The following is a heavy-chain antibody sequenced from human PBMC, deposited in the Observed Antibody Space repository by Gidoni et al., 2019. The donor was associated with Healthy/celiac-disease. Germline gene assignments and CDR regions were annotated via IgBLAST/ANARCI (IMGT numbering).Heavy chain of an antibody. CDR2: IWYDGSNK. J-gene: IGHJ6*02. CDR1: GFTFSSYG. Sequence: QVQLVESGGGVVQPGRSLRLSCAASGFTFSSYGLPWVRQAPGKGLEWVAVIWYDGSNKYYADSVKGRFTISRDNSKNTLYLQMNSLRAEDTAVYYCARDPRGGGANWNYVDYYYYGMDVWGQGTTVTVSS. CDR3: ARDPRGGGANWNYVDYYYYGMDV. D-gene: IGHD1-7*01. V-gene: IGHV3-33*01.